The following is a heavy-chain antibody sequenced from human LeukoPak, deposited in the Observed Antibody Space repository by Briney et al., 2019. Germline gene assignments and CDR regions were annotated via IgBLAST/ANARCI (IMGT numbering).Heavy chain of an antibody. CDR1: GFTFSSYS. Sequence: GGSLRLSCAASGFTFSSYSMNWVRQAPGKGLEWVSSISSSSSYIYYADSVEGRFTISRDNAKNSLYLQMNSLRAEDTAVYYCARELDGSGSYYLDYWGQGTLVTVSS. V-gene: IGHV3-21*01. D-gene: IGHD3-10*01. CDR3: ARELDGSGSYYLDY. CDR2: ISSSSSYI. J-gene: IGHJ4*02.